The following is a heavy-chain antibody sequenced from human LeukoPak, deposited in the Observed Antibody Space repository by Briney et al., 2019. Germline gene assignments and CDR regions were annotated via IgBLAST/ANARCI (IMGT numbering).Heavy chain of an antibody. Sequence: PGGSLRLSCAASGFTFSSYAVSWVRQAPGKGLEWVSAISGSGGSTYYADSVKGRFTIYRDNSKNTLYLQMNSLRAEDTAVYHCAKDLRTGLVVIGFDYWGQGTLVTVSS. CDR3: AKDLRTGLVVIGFDY. CDR1: GFTFSSYA. J-gene: IGHJ4*02. V-gene: IGHV3-23*01. D-gene: IGHD3-22*01. CDR2: ISGSGGST.